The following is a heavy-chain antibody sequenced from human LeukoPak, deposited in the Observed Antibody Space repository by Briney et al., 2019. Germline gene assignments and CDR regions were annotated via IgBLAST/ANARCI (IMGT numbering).Heavy chain of an antibody. Sequence: SETLSLTCTVSGGSISRYYWSWIRQPAGKGLEWIGRIYTSGSTNYNPSLKSRVTISVGTSKNQFSLKLNSVTAADTAVYYCARESIAAAGYWGQGTLVIVSS. CDR3: ARESIAAAGY. CDR2: IYTSGST. CDR1: GGSISRYY. V-gene: IGHV4-4*07. J-gene: IGHJ4*02. D-gene: IGHD6-13*01.